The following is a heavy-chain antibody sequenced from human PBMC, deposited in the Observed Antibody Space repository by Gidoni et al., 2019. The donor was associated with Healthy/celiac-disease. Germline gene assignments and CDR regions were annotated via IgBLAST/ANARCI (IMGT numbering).Heavy chain of an antibody. V-gene: IGHV2-5*02. CDR3: AHRQRLRFLEWAPSDAFDI. J-gene: IGHJ3*02. CDR2: IYWDDAK. Sequence: QITLKESGPTLVKPTQTLTLTCTFSGFSLSTSGVGVGWVRQPPGKALEWLARIYWDDAKRYSPSLKSRLTITKDTSKNQVVLTMTNMDPVDTATYYCAHRQRLRFLEWAPSDAFDIWGQGTMVTVSS. D-gene: IGHD3-3*01. CDR1: GFSLSTSGVG.